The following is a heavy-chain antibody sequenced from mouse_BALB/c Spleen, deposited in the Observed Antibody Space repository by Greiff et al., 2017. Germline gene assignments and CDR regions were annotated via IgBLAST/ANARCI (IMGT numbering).Heavy chain of an antibody. Sequence: VQLQESGAELARPGASVKLSCKASGYTFTSYWMQWVKQRPGQGLEWIGAIYPGDGDTRYTQKFKGKATLTADKSSSTAYMQLSSLASEDSAVYYCARDYGYYFDYWGQGTTLTVSS. CDR1: GYTFTSYW. J-gene: IGHJ2*01. CDR2: IYPGDGDT. V-gene: IGHV1-87*01. CDR3: ARDYGYYFDY. D-gene: IGHD1-2*01.